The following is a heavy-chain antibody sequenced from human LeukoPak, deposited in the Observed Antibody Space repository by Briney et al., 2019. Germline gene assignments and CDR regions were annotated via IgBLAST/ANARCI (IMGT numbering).Heavy chain of an antibody. CDR1: GGSFSGYY. Sequence: SETLSLTRAVYGGSFSGYYWSWIRQPPGKGLEWIGEINHSGSTNYNPSLKSRVTISVDTSKNQFSLKLSSVTAADTAVYYCARPLVRSQYRSREHAFDIWGQGTMVTVSS. J-gene: IGHJ3*02. D-gene: IGHD2-8*01. CDR3: ARPLVRSQYRSREHAFDI. V-gene: IGHV4-34*01. CDR2: INHSGST.